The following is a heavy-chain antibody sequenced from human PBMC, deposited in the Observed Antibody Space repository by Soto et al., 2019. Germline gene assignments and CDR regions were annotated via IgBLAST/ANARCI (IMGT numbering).Heavy chain of an antibody. J-gene: IGHJ6*02. CDR2: ISYDGSNK. CDR1: GFTFSSYA. CDR3: ARDLEGYYGSGGYPDGMDV. D-gene: IGHD3-10*01. Sequence: GGSLRLSCAASGFTFSSYAMHWVRQAPGKGLEWVAVISYDGSNKYYADSVKGRFTISRDNSKNTLYLQMNSLRAEDTAVYYCARDLEGYYGSGGYPDGMDVWGQGTTVTVSS. V-gene: IGHV3-30-3*01.